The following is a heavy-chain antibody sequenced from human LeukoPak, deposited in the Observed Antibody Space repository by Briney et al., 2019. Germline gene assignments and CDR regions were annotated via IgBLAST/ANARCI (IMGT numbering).Heavy chain of an antibody. CDR2: IYSGGGT. D-gene: IGHD6-13*01. J-gene: IGHJ1*01. CDR1: GFTFSSDG. V-gene: IGHV3-66*01. CDR3: AKGPGSWYFQH. Sequence: GGSLRLSCAASGFTFSSDGMTWVRQAPGKGLEWVSVIYSGGGTYYTDSVKGRFTISRDNSKNTLYLQMNSLRAEDTAVYYCAKGPGSWYFQHWGQGTLVTVSS.